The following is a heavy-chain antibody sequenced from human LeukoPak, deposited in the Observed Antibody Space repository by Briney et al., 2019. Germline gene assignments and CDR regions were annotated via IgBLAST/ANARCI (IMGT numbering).Heavy chain of an antibody. Sequence: GGSLRLSCAASGFTVSSNYMSWVRQAPGKGLEWVSVIYSGGSTYYADSVKGRFTISRDNSKNTLYLQMSSLRAEDTAVYYCARDRATGYSSSGWFDPWGQGTLVTVSS. CDR1: GFTVSSNY. CDR3: ARDRATGYSSSGWFDP. D-gene: IGHD6-13*01. CDR2: IYSGGST. J-gene: IGHJ5*02. V-gene: IGHV3-66*01.